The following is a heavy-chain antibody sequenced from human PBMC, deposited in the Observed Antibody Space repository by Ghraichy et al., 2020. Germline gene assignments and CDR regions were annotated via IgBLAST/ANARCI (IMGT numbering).Heavy chain of an antibody. CDR1: GYTLTELS. J-gene: IGHJ4*02. V-gene: IGHV1-24*01. CDR2: FDPEDGET. D-gene: IGHD5-18*01. Sequence: ASVKVSCKVSGYTLTELSMHWVRQAPGKGLEWMGGFDPEDGETIYAQKFQGRVTMTEDTSTDTAYMELSSLRSEDTAVYYCATDRGYSYGQHPVFVAHWGQGTLVTVSS. CDR3: ATDRGYSYGQHPVFVAH.